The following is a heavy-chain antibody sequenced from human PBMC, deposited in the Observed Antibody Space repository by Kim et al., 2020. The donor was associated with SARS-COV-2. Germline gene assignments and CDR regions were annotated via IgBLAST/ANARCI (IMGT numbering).Heavy chain of an antibody. V-gene: IGHV3-23*01. J-gene: IGHJ4*02. Sequence: GGSLRLSCAASGFTFSSYAMSWVRQAPGKGLEWVSAISGSGGSTYYADSVKGRFTISRDNSKNTLYLQMNSLRAEDTAVYYCAKADCSGGSCPLDYWGQGTLVTVSS. CDR2: ISGSGGST. CDR3: AKADCSGGSCPLDY. CDR1: GFTFSSYA. D-gene: IGHD2-15*01.